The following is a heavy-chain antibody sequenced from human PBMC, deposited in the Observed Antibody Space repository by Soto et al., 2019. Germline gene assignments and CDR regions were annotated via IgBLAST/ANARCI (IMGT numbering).Heavy chain of an antibody. CDR3: ARDGSISDTNWFDP. J-gene: IGHJ5*02. V-gene: IGHV1-2*02. Sequence: ASVKVSCKASGYTFIAYYMHWVRQAPGQGLEWVGWINPNSGGTNYAQKFQGRVTMTRDTSITTAYMELSSLTSDDTALYYCARDGSISDTNWFDPWGQGTLVTVSS. D-gene: IGHD3-3*01. CDR1: GYTFIAYY. CDR2: INPNSGGT.